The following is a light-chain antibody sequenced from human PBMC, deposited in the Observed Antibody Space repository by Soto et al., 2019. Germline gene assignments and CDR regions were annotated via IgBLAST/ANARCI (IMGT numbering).Light chain of an antibody. CDR2: GVF. V-gene: IGKV3-20*01. CDR1: QSGRSNY. CDR3: QHYDGSPRT. J-gene: IGKJ2*01. Sequence: ETVLTQSPGTVSLSPGERATLSCTTSQSGRSNYLAWYQQKPGQAPRLLIYGVFSRATGIPDRFSGSGSGTDCTLTISGLEPEDSAVYYCQHYDGSPRTFGQGTKLEI.